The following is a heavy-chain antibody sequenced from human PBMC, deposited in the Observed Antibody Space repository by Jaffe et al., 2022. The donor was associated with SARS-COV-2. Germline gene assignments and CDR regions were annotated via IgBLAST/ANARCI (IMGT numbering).Heavy chain of an antibody. CDR2: ISGDGGRT. V-gene: IGHV3-23*01. D-gene: IGHD3-22*01. J-gene: IGHJ4*02. Sequence: EVQLLESGGGLVQPGGSLRLPCAASGFSFSTSPMSWVRQAPGQGLECVSSISGDGGRTYYAESVKGRFTISRDNSRNTMYLQMSSLRAEDTAIYYCAKLRYYDNSGDCHYFDSWGQGTLVTVSS. CDR3: AKLRYYDNSGDCHYFDS. CDR1: GFSFSTSP.